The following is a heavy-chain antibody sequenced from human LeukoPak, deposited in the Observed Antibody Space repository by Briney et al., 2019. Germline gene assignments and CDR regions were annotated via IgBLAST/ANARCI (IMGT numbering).Heavy chain of an antibody. J-gene: IGHJ4*02. D-gene: IGHD6-13*01. Sequence: GGSLRLSCAASGFTFSSYSMNWVRQAPGEGLEWVSSISGSGSSTYYADSVKGRFTISRDNPKNAQYLQMSSLGAEDTAVYYCAKAIAATGRWWIFDYWGQGTLVTVSS. V-gene: IGHV3-23*01. CDR1: GFTFSSYS. CDR2: ISGSGSST. CDR3: AKAIAATGRWWIFDY.